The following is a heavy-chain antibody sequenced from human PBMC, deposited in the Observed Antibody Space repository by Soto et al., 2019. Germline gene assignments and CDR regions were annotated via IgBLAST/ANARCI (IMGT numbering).Heavy chain of an antibody. Sequence: GGSLRLSCAASGFTFSSYAMSWVRQAPGKGLEWVSAISGSGGSTYYADSVKGRFTISRDNSKNTLYLQMNSLRAEDTAVYYCAKGVQPTYHCSSTSCPDYYYMDVWGKGTTVTVSS. J-gene: IGHJ6*03. CDR2: ISGSGGST. V-gene: IGHV3-23*01. D-gene: IGHD2-2*01. CDR1: GFTFSSYA. CDR3: AKGVQPTYHCSSTSCPDYYYMDV.